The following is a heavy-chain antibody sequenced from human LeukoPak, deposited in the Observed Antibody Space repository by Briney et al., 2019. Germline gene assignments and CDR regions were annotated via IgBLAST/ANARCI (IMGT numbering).Heavy chain of an antibody. CDR1: GFTFSIYA. V-gene: IGHV3-23*01. D-gene: IGHD3-3*01. J-gene: IGHJ4*02. CDR2: ISANGGET. Sequence: QPGGSLRLSCAASGFTFSIYAMNWVRQAPGKGLEWVSSISANGGETHCADSVKGRFTISRDNSKNTLYLQINNPRVEDTAVYYCAKRYYDFPLDYWGQGTLVTVSS. CDR3: AKRYYDFPLDY.